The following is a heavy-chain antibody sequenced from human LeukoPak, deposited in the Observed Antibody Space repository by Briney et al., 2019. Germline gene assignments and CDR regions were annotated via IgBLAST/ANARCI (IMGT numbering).Heavy chain of an antibody. CDR1: GGSISSGGYY. D-gene: IGHD3-10*01. CDR3: ARDRNTMVRGVIIGTAFDY. V-gene: IGHV4-31*03. Sequence: PSETLSLTCTVSGGSISSGGYYWSWIRQHPGKGLEWIGYIYYSGSTYYNPSLKSRVTISVDTSKNQFSLKLSSVTAADTAVYYCARDRNTMVRGVIIGTAFDYWGQGTLVTVSS. CDR2: IYYSGST. J-gene: IGHJ4*02.